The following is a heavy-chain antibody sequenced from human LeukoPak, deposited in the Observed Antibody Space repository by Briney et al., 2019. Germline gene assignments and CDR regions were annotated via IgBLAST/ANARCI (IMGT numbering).Heavy chain of an antibody. CDR2: ISSSSSTI. CDR1: GFTFSSYS. CDR3: ARDGSITMIVVVNELDY. Sequence: GGSLRLSCAASGFTFSSYSMNWVRQAPGKGLEWVSYISSSSSTIYYADSVKGRFTISRDNAKNSLYLQMNSLRAEDTAVYYCARDGSITMIVVVNELDYWGQGTLVTVSS. J-gene: IGHJ4*02. D-gene: IGHD3-22*01. V-gene: IGHV3-48*04.